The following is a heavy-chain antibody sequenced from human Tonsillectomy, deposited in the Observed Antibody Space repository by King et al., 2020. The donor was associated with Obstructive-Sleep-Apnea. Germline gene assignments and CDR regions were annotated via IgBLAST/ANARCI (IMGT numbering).Heavy chain of an antibody. V-gene: IGHV3-23*04. J-gene: IGHJ4*02. CDR3: AKDSMDYDILTGPVDY. CDR1: GFTFRSYA. Sequence: VQLVESGGGLVQPGGSLSLRLSCAGSGFTFRSYAMSWVRQAPGKGLEWVSGSSGSGGSTYYADSVKGRFTISRDNSKNTLYLQMNSLRAEDTAVYYCAKDSMDYDILTGPVDYWGQGTLVTVSS. CDR2: SSGSGGST. D-gene: IGHD3-9*01.